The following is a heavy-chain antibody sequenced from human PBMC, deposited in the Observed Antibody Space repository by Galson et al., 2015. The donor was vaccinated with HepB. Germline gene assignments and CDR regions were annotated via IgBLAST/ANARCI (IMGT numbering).Heavy chain of an antibody. D-gene: IGHD1-26*01. J-gene: IGHJ3*02. CDR1: GYTFTNYF. Sequence: SVKVSCKDSGYTFTNYFISWVRQAPGQGLEWMGWISAYHGNTHYAQNLQGRVTMTRDTSTSISYMELRSLRSDDTAVYYCARLKWELRPDAFDIWGQGTMVTVSS. CDR3: ARLKWELRPDAFDI. CDR2: ISAYHGNT. V-gene: IGHV1-18*01.